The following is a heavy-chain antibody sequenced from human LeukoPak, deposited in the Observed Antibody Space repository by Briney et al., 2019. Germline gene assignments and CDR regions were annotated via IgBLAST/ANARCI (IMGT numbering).Heavy chain of an antibody. J-gene: IGHJ1*01. CDR3: ARRYCSSTSCPAGFQH. Sequence: PGGSLRLSCAASGFTFSSYWMHWVRQAPGRGLVWVSRINSDGSSTSYADSVKGRFTISRDNAKNTLYLQMNSLRAEDTAVYYCARRYCSSTSCPAGFQHWGQGTLVTVSS. CDR1: GFTFSSYW. CDR2: INSDGSST. D-gene: IGHD2-2*01. V-gene: IGHV3-74*01.